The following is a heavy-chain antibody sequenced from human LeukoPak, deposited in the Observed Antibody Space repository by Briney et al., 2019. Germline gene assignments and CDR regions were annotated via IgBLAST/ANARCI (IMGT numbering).Heavy chain of an antibody. CDR2: ISGSGNKT. CDR3: VRVGRGYSSYFDD. CDR1: GFTFSHFA. D-gene: IGHD5-18*01. J-gene: IGHJ4*02. Sequence: GGSLRLSCAASGFTFSHFAMSWVRQAPGKGLQWVSTISGSGNKTYDADSVKGRFTISRDDAKKSLYLQMDSLRAEDTAVYYCVRVGRGYSSYFDDWGQGTLVTVSS. V-gene: IGHV3-23*01.